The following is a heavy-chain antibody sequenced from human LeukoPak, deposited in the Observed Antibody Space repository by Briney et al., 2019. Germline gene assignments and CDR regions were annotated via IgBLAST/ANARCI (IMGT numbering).Heavy chain of an antibody. CDR1: GGSLSGHY. CDR3: ARLLDNDISGDPDTFDV. Sequence: SETLSLTCTLSGGSLSGHYWSWIRQPPGKRLEWIGYISYTGRTKYNPSLQSRVTISIDTSKSHFSLKLTSVTSADTAVYSCARLLDNDISGDPDTFDVWGQGTTVIVSS. J-gene: IGHJ3*01. V-gene: IGHV4-59*11. D-gene: IGHD3-22*01. CDR2: ISYTGRT.